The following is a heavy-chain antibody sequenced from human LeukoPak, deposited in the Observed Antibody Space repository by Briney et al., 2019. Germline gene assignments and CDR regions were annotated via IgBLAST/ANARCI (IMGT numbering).Heavy chain of an antibody. CDR3: ARDYGGNSGGGFDY. Sequence: GGSLRLSCAAPGFTFSSYAMHWVRQAPGKGLEWVAVISYDESNKYYADSVKGRFTISRDNSKNTLYLQMNSLRAEDTAVYYCARDYGGNSGGGFDYWGQGTLVTVSS. J-gene: IGHJ4*02. CDR2: ISYDESNK. D-gene: IGHD4-23*01. CDR1: GFTFSSYA. V-gene: IGHV3-30-3*01.